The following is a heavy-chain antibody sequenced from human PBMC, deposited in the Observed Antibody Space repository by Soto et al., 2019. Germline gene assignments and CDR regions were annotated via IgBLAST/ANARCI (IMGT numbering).Heavy chain of an antibody. J-gene: IGHJ4*02. D-gene: IGHD2-21*02. CDR2: INAGNGNT. CDR1: GYTFTSYA. V-gene: IGHV1-3*01. Sequence: ASVKVSCKASGYTFTSYAMHWVRQAPGQRLEWMGWINAGNGNTKYSQKFQGRVTITRDTSASTAYMELSSLRSEDTAVYYCARSIVVVTALDFWGQGALVTVSS. CDR3: ARSIVVVTALDF.